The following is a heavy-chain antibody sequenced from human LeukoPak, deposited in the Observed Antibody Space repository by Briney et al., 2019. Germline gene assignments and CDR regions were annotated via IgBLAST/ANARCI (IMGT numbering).Heavy chain of an antibody. CDR2: INSNRGGT. CDR3: AKLHYDFWSGYYRMGYFDY. CDR1: GYTFTGYY. J-gene: IGHJ4*02. V-gene: IGHV1-2*02. Sequence: GASVKVSXKASGYTFTGYYMHWVRQAPGQGLEWMGWINSNRGGTNYAQKFQGRVTMTRDTSISTAYMELSRLRSDDTAVYYCAKLHYDFWSGYYRMGYFDYWGQGTLVTVSS. D-gene: IGHD3-3*01.